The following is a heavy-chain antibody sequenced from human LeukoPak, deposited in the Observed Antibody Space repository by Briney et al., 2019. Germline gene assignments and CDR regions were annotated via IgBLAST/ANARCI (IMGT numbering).Heavy chain of an antibody. CDR3: ARLTGYDWESSYDY. Sequence: SETLSLTCAVSGGSISSNNWWSWVRQPPGKGLEWLGEIYQSGGTNYNPSLKSRVTISLDKSKNQFSLKLSSVTAADTAVYYCARLTGYDWESSYDYWGQGTLVTVSS. J-gene: IGHJ4*02. CDR1: GGSISSNNW. V-gene: IGHV4-4*02. CDR2: IYQSGGT. D-gene: IGHD5-12*01.